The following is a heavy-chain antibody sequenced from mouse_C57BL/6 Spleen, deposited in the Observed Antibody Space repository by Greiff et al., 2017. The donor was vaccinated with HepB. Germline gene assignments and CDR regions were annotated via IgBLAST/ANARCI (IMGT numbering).Heavy chain of an antibody. J-gene: IGHJ2*01. V-gene: IGHV1-80*01. CDR1: GYAFSSYW. CDR2: IYPGDGDT. D-gene: IGHD3-2*02. CDR3: ARESSSGKDYFDY. Sequence: VQLQQSGAELVKPGASVKISCKASGYAFSSYWMNWVKQRPGKGLEWIGQIYPGDGDTNYNGKFKGKATLTADKSSSTAYMQLSSLTSEDSAVYFCARESSSGKDYFDYWGQGTTLTVSS.